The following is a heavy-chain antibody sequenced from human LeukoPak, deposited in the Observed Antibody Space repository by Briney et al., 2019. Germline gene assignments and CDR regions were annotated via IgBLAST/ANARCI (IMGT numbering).Heavy chain of an antibody. CDR1: GYSFTTYW. V-gene: IGHV5-51*01. J-gene: IGHJ4*02. Sequence: GESLNISCKGSGYSFTTYWIGWVRQMPGKGLEWMGIIYPSDSDTRYSPSFQGQVTISADKSISTAYLQWSSLKASDTAMYYCVRLVNFWSGFADWGQGTLVTVSS. CDR2: IYPSDSDT. CDR3: VRLVNFWSGFAD. D-gene: IGHD3-3*01.